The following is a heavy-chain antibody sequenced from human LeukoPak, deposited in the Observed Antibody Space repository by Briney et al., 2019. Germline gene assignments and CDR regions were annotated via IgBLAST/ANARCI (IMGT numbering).Heavy chain of an antibody. D-gene: IGHD6-6*01. CDR3: ARAGGTRTYSSSSRLDGASFDY. CDR1: GFTFTSYY. CDR2: ISAYNGNT. V-gene: IGHV1-18*01. J-gene: IGHJ4*02. Sequence: GASVKVSCKASGFTFTSYYINWVRQAPGQGLEWMGWISAYNGNTNYAQKLQGRVTMTTDTSTSTAYMELRSLRSDDTAVYYCARAGGTRTYSSSSRLDGASFDYWGQGTLVTVSS.